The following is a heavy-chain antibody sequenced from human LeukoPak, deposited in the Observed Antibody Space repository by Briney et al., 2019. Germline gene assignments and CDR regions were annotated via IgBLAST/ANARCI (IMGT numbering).Heavy chain of an antibody. CDR1: GYTFTSYC. J-gene: IGHJ4*02. V-gene: IGHV1-46*01. Sequence: ASVKVSCKASGYTFTSYCMHWVRQAPGQGLEWMGIINSSGGSTSYAQKFQGRVTMTRDTSTSTVYMELSSLRSEDTAVYYCARGRASMFRGLNFDYWGQGTLVTASS. D-gene: IGHD3-10*01. CDR3: ARGRASMFRGLNFDY. CDR2: INSSGGST.